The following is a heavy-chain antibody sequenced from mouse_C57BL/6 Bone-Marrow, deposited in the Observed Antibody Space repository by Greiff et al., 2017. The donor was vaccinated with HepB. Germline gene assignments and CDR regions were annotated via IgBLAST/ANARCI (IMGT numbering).Heavy chain of an antibody. J-gene: IGHJ2*01. CDR1: GYTFTSYW. D-gene: IGHD2-3*01. CDR3: ARSLYVGSFDY. V-gene: IGHV1-64*01. CDR2: IHPNSGST. Sequence: QVQLQQPGAELVKPGASVKLSCKASGYTFTSYWMHWVKQRPGQGLEWIGMIHPNSGSTNYNEKFKSKATLTVDKSSSTAYMQLSSLTSEDSAVYYCARSLYVGSFDYWGQGTTLTVSS.